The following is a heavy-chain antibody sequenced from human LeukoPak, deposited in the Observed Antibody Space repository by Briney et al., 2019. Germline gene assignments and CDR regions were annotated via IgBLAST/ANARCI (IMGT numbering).Heavy chain of an antibody. CDR3: ARGGRGRNWFDP. CDR2: MNPNSGNT. J-gene: IGHJ5*02. Sequence: ASVKVSCKASGYTFTSYDIYWVRQATGQGLEWMGWMNPNSGNTGYAQKFQGRVTITRNTSISTAYMELSSLRSEDTAVYYCARGGRGRNWFDPWGQGTLVTVSS. D-gene: IGHD3-10*01. V-gene: IGHV1-8*03. CDR1: GYTFTSYD.